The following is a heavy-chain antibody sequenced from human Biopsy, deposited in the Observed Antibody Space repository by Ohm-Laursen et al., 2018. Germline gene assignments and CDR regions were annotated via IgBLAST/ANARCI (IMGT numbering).Heavy chain of an antibody. CDR3: ATKLTGYFHH. J-gene: IGHJ1*01. Sequence: SSVKVSCKTSEETFKRSTFVWVRHVPGQGLEWMGGNIPILGTGNYAQKFQDRVTVAADTSTSTATMELRSLRSDDTAVYYCATKLTGYFHHWGQRTLVIVSS. V-gene: IGHV1-69*06. CDR1: EETFKRST. D-gene: IGHD3-9*01. CDR2: NIPILGTG.